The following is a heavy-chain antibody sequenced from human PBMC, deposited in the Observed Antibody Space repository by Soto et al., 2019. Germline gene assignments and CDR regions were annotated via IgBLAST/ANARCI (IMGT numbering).Heavy chain of an antibody. V-gene: IGHV1-8*01. CDR2: MNPNICNT. Sequence: ASVKVSCKASGYTFSSYDINWVRQAAGQGLEWMGWMNPNICNTGYAQKFQGRVTMTRNTSISTAYMELSSLRSEDTAVYYCARSGQVGNWFDPWGQGTLVTVSS. CDR1: GYTFSSYD. CDR3: ARSGQVGNWFDP. J-gene: IGHJ5*02. D-gene: IGHD3-3*01.